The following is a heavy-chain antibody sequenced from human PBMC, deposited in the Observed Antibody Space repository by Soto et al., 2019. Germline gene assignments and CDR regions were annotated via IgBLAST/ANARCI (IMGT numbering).Heavy chain of an antibody. Sequence: PGGSLRLSCAASGFTFSSYSMNWVRQAPGKGLEWVSSITSSGSYIYYADSVKGRFTISRDNAKNSLYLQMNSLRAEDTAVYYCARVAYYDYVWGSYRSFYWFDPWGQGTLVTVSS. CDR1: GFTFSSYS. J-gene: IGHJ5*02. CDR2: ITSSGSYI. CDR3: ARVAYYDYVWGSYRSFYWFDP. V-gene: IGHV3-21*04. D-gene: IGHD3-16*02.